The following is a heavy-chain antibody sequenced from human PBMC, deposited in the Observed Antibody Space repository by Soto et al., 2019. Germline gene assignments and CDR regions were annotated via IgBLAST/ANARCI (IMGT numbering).Heavy chain of an antibody. V-gene: IGHV3-33*01. D-gene: IGHD6-19*01. CDR1: GFTFSSYG. CDR2: IWYDGSNK. Sequence: QVQLVESGGGVVQPGNYLRLSCAASGFTFSSYGMHWVRQAPGKGLEWVAVIWYDGSNKYYADSVKGRFTSSRDNSKNTLYLQMNSLSAKDTAVYYCARDQQWLVRFYFDFWGQGTLVTVSS. CDR3: ARDQQWLVRFYFDF. J-gene: IGHJ4*02.